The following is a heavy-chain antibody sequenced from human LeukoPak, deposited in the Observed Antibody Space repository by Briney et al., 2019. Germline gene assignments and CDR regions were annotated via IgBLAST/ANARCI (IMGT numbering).Heavy chain of an antibody. CDR3: ARRESSGFFDY. CDR1: GGSISSGGYY. CDR2: IYYSGST. Sequence: SQTLSLTCTVSGGSISSGGYYWSWIRQHPGKGLEWIGYIYYSGSTYYNPSLKSRVTISVDTSKNQFSLNLSSVTAAGTAVYYCARRESSGFFDYWGQGTLVTVSS. J-gene: IGHJ4*02. D-gene: IGHD6-19*01. V-gene: IGHV4-31*03.